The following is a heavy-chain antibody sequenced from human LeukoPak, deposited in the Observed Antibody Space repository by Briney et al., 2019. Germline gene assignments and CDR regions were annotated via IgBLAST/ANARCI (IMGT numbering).Heavy chain of an antibody. J-gene: IGHJ6*03. D-gene: IGHD2-15*01. CDR2: IYTSGST. Sequence: SETLSLTCTVSGGSISSGSYYWSWIRQPAGKGLEWIGRIYTSGSTDYNPSLKSRVTISVDTSKNQFSLKLSSVTAADTAVYYCAGALVVAAPYYYYYYMDVWGKGTTVTVSS. CDR1: GGSISSGSYY. V-gene: IGHV4-61*02. CDR3: AGALVVAAPYYYYYYMDV.